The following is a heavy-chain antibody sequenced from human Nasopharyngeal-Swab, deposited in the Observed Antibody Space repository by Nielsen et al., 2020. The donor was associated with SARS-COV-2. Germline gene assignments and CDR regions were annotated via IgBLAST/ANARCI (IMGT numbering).Heavy chain of an antibody. CDR3: AKEDLDY. J-gene: IGHJ4*02. CDR1: GFTFSSYA. CDR2: ISYDGSNK. Sequence: GESLKISCAASGFTFSSYAMHWVRQAPGKGLEWVAVISYDGSNKYYADSVKGRFTISRDNSKNTLYLQMNSLRAEDTAVYYCAKEDLDYWGQGTLVTVSS. V-gene: IGHV3-30*04.